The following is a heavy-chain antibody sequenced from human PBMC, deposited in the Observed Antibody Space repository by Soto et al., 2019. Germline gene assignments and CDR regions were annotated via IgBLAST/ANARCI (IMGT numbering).Heavy chain of an antibody. CDR3: AREGHAYGDSMCGDWFDP. V-gene: IGHV1-18*01. J-gene: IGHJ5*02. CDR2: ISAYNGNT. Sequence: ASVKVSCKASGYTFTSYGISWVRQAPGQGLEWMGWISAYNGNTNYAQKLQGRVTMTTDTSTSTAYMELRSLRSDDTAVYYCAREGHAYGDSMCGDWFDPWGQGTLVTVSS. D-gene: IGHD4-17*01. CDR1: GYTFTSYG.